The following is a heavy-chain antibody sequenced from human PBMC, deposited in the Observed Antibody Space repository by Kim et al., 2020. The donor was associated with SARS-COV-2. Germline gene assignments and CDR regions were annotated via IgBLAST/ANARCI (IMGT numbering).Heavy chain of an antibody. Sequence: GGSLRLSCSASGFTFSSYAMHWVRQAPGKGLEYVSAISSNGGSTYYADSVKGRFTISRDNSKNTLYLQMSSLRAEDTAVYYCVKGNKGYCTNGVCYTPNRYYYYYGMDVWGQGTTVTVSS. D-gene: IGHD2-8*01. CDR1: GFTFSSYA. V-gene: IGHV3-64D*09. CDR3: VKGNKGYCTNGVCYTPNRYYYYYGMDV. CDR2: ISSNGGST. J-gene: IGHJ6*02.